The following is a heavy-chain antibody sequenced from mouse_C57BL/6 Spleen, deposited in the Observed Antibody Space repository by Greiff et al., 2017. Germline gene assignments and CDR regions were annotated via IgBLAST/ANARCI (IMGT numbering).Heavy chain of an antibody. J-gene: IGHJ2*01. CDR3: ARGITTVVAPFDY. CDR1: GYTFTSYW. Sequence: VKLVESGAELAKPGASVKLSCKASGYTFTSYWMHWVKQRPGQGLEWIGYINPSSGYTKYNQKFKDKATLTADKSSSTAYMQLSSLTYEDSAVYYCARGITTVVAPFDYWGQGTTLTVSS. CDR2: INPSSGYT. D-gene: IGHD1-1*01. V-gene: IGHV1-7*01.